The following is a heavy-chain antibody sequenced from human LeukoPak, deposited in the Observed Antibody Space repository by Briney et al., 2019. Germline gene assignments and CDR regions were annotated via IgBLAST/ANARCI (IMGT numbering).Heavy chain of an antibody. V-gene: IGHV3-49*03. CDR3: TRDRPRYDYGDYRDTFDI. Sequence: GGSLRLSCLASGFTFGDYAMNWFRQAPGKGLEWVGFIRSKAYGGTTEYAASVKGRFTISRDDSKSIAYLQMNSLKIEDTGLYYCTRDRPRYDYGDYRDTFDIWGQGTMVTVSS. J-gene: IGHJ3*02. D-gene: IGHD4-17*01. CDR2: IRSKAYGGTT. CDR1: GFTFGDYA.